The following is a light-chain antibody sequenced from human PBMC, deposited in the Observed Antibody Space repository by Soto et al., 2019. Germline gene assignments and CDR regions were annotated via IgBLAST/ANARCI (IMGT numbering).Light chain of an antibody. CDR2: GAS. CDR3: QQYGSSPLT. CDR1: QSVSSSY. V-gene: IGKV3-20*01. J-gene: IGKJ4*01. Sequence: EIVLTQSPGTLSLSAGERATLSCRASQSVSSSYLAWYQQKPGQAPRLLIYGASSRATGIPDRFSGSGSGTDFTLTISRLEPEDFAVYFCQQYGSSPLTFSGGTKVEIK.